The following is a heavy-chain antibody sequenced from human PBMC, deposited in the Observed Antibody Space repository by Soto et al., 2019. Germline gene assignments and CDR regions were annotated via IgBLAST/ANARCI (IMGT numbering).Heavy chain of an antibody. V-gene: IGHV3-21*01. CDR2: ISSSSSYI. J-gene: IGHJ6*03. CDR1: GFTFSSYS. Sequence: EVQLVESGGGLVKPGGSLRLSCAASGFTFSSYSMNWVRQAPGKGLEWVSSISSSSSYIYYADSVKGRFTISRDNAKSSLYLQMNSLRAEDTAVYYCARDLRFLEWSHYYMDVWGKGTTVTVSS. CDR3: ARDLRFLEWSHYYMDV. D-gene: IGHD3-3*01.